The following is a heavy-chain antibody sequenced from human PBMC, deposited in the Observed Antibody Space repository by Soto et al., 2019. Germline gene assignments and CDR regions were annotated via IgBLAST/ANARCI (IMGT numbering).Heavy chain of an antibody. CDR1: GGSIIDYY. CDR3: ARQSGGYNYYGMDV. V-gene: IGHV4-59*08. J-gene: IGHJ6*02. D-gene: IGHD1-26*01. Sequence: SETLSLTCTVSGGSIIDYYWSWIRQPPGKGLEWIGYIYYSGTTDYSPSLKSRVTISVDTSKNQFSLKLSSVTAADSAIYYCARQSGGYNYYGMDVWGQGTSVT. CDR2: IYYSGTT.